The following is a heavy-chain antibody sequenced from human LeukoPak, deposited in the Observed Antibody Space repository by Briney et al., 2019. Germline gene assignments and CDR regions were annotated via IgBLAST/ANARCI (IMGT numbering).Heavy chain of an antibody. V-gene: IGHV1-18*01. CDR2: ISTYNAKT. Sequence: ASMKVSCKASGYTFTNYGISWVRQAPGQGLEWMGWISTYNAKTNSAQRFQGRFTMTADTSTDTAYMELRSLTSDDTAVFYCARDLVSLLYGSGIDYWGQGTQVTVSA. CDR3: ARDLVSLLYGSGIDY. J-gene: IGHJ4*02. CDR1: GYTFTNYG. D-gene: IGHD3-10*01.